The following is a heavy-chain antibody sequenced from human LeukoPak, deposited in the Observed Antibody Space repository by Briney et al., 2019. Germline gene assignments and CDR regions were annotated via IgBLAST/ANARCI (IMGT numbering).Heavy chain of an antibody. Sequence: GGSLRLSCAASGFTFSSYEMSWVRQAPGKGLEWVSYISSSGSTIYYADSVKGRFTTSRDNAKNSLYLQMNSLRAEDTAVYYCARSLNSYYYYGMDVWGQGTTVTVSS. V-gene: IGHV3-48*03. CDR3: ARSLNSYYYYGMDV. D-gene: IGHD5-24*01. J-gene: IGHJ6*02. CDR2: ISSSGSTI. CDR1: GFTFSSYE.